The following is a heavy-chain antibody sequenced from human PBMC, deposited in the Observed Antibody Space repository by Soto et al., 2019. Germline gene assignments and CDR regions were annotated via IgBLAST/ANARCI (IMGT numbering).Heavy chain of an antibody. Sequence: GGSLRLSCAASGFTFSSYGMHWVRQAPGKGLEWVAVISYDGSNKYYADSVKGRFTISRDNSKNTLYLQMNSLRAEDTAVYYCANKFVRHGDYGDWYFDLWGRGTLVTVSS. CDR1: GFTFSSYG. CDR2: ISYDGSNK. CDR3: ANKFVRHGDYGDWYFDL. J-gene: IGHJ2*01. V-gene: IGHV3-30*18. D-gene: IGHD4-17*01.